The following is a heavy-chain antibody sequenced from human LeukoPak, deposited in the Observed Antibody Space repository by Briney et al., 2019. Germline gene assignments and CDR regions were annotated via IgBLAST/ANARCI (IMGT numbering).Heavy chain of an antibody. J-gene: IGHJ4*02. CDR1: GGSISSSSYY. CDR3: ARRFSGWPIDY. D-gene: IGHD6-19*01. V-gene: IGHV4-39*01. Sequence: SETLSLTCTVSGGSISSSSYYWGWIRQPPGKGLEWIGSIYYSGSTYYNPPLKSRVTISVDTSENQFSLKLSSVTAADTAVYYCARRFSGWPIDYWGQGTLVTVSS. CDR2: IYYSGST.